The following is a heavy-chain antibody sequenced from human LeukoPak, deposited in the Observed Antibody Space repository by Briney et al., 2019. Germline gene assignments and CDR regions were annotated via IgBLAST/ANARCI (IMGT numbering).Heavy chain of an antibody. CDR3: ARDKRDGYFDY. CDR1: EFSVGSNY. V-gene: IGHV3-66*01. CDR2: IYSGGST. J-gene: IGHJ4*02. D-gene: IGHD5-24*01. Sequence: PGGSLRLSCAASEFSVGSNYMTWVRQAPGKGLEWVSLIYSGGSTYYADSVKGRFTISRDNAKNSLYLQMNSLRAEDTAVYYCARDKRDGYFDYWGQGTLVTVSS.